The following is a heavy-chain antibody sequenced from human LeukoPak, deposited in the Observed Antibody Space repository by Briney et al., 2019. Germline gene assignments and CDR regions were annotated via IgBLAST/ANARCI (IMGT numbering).Heavy chain of an antibody. J-gene: IGHJ4*02. CDR2: ISGDGGST. V-gene: IGHV3-43*02. CDR3: AKDQAQLWLPDY. D-gene: IGHD5-18*01. Sequence: GGSLRLSCTASGFTFDDYAIHWARQAPGKGLEWVSLISGDGGSTYYADSVKGRFTISRDNSKNSLYLQMNSLRTEDTALYYCAKDQAQLWLPDYCGQGALVADSS. CDR1: GFTFDDYA.